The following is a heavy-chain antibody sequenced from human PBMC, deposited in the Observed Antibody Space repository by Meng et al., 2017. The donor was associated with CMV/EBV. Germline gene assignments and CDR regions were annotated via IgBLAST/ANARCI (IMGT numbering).Heavy chain of an antibody. V-gene: IGHV3-9*01. D-gene: IGHD5-24*01. J-gene: IGHJ6*02. Sequence: SLKISCAASGFTFSSYAMSWVRQAPGKGLEWVSGISWNSGSIGYADSVKGRFTISRDNAKNSLYLQMNSLRAEDTALYYCAKDIAYGGYMRGMDVWGQGTTVTVSS. CDR2: ISWNSGSI. CDR3: AKDIAYGGYMRGMDV. CDR1: GFTFSSYA.